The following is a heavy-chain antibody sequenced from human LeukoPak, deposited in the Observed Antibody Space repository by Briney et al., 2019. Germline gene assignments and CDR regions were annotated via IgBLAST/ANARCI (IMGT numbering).Heavy chain of an antibody. J-gene: IGHJ4*02. CDR1: GFTFSSYE. D-gene: IGHD1-1*01. CDR3: AREGAHNHFAI. V-gene: IGHV3-48*03. Sequence: PGGSLRLSCAASGFTFSSYEMNWVRQAPGKGLEWVSYISSSSGTKYYADSVKGRFTISRDNAKNSLYLQMNSLRVEDTATYFCAREGAHNHFAIWGQGTLVTVSS. CDR2: ISSSSGTK.